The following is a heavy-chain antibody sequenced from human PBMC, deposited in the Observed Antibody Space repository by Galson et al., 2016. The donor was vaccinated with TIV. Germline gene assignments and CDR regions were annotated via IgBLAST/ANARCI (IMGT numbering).Heavy chain of an antibody. J-gene: IGHJ6*02. CDR3: ASLRYGNYYGVDV. V-gene: IGHV7-4-1*02. CDR2: INTATGDP. CDR1: GYTFSIYG. Sequence: SVKVSCKASGYTFSIYGMNWVRQAPGQGLEWMGWINTATGDPTYAQGFTGRFVFSSDTSVSTTYLQISSLKAGDTAVYYCASLRYGNYYGVDVWGQGTTVTVSS. D-gene: IGHD3-9*01.